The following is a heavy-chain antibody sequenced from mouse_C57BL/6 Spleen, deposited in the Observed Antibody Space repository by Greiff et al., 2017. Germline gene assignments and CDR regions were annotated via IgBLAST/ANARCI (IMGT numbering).Heavy chain of an antibody. CDR2: IDPSDGYT. D-gene: IGHD1-1*01. J-gene: IGHJ2*01. CDR1: GYTFTSYW. V-gene: IGHV1-69*01. CDR3: ARWSYGSCYVDY. Sequence: QVQLQQPGAELVMPGASVKLSCKASGYTFTSYWMHWVKQRPGQGLEWIGDIDPSDGYTNYNQKFKGKSTLTVDKSSSTAYMQLSSLTSEDSAVXYCARWSYGSCYVDYWGQGTTLTVSS.